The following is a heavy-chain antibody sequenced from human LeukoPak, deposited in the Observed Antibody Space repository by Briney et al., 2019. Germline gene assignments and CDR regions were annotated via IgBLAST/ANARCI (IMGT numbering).Heavy chain of an antibody. Sequence: SETLSLTCTVSGASIRSYYWSWIRQPPGKGLQWIGFAYYSGSTNYNPSLKSRVTISVDSSKQQFSLRLRSVTAADTAIYYCARDGGFGFLAAFDIWGQGTMVTVSS. CDR3: ARDGGFGFLAAFDI. V-gene: IGHV4-59*01. CDR1: GASIRSYY. J-gene: IGHJ3*02. D-gene: IGHD3-10*01. CDR2: AYYSGST.